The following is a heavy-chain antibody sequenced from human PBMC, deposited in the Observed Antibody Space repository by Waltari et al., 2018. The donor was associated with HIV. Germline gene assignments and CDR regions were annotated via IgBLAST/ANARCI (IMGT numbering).Heavy chain of an antibody. Sequence: QVQLVQSGAEVKKPGASVKVSCKASGYTFTGYYMHWVRQAPGQGLEWMGWINPNSGGTNYAQKFQGWVTMTRDTSISTAYMELSRLRSDDTAVYYCARASVVPAAKSGYYYGMDVWGQGTTVTVSS. D-gene: IGHD2-2*01. V-gene: IGHV1-2*04. CDR2: INPNSGGT. CDR3: ARASVVPAAKSGYYYGMDV. J-gene: IGHJ6*02. CDR1: GYTFTGYY.